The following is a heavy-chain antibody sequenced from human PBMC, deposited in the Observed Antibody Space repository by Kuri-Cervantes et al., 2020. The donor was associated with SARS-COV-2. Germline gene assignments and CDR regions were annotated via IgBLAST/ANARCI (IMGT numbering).Heavy chain of an antibody. V-gene: IGHV3-49*03. J-gene: IGHJ3*02. CDR3: TRGLTLHYYDATRAFDI. D-gene: IGHD3-22*01. CDR1: GFTFGDYA. CDR2: IRSKAYGGTT. Sequence: LRLSCTASGFTFGDYAMSWFRQAPGKGLEWVGFIRSKAYGGTTEYAASVKGRFTISRDDSKSIAYLQMNSLKTEDTAVYYCTRGLTLHYYDATRAFDIWGQGTMVTVSS.